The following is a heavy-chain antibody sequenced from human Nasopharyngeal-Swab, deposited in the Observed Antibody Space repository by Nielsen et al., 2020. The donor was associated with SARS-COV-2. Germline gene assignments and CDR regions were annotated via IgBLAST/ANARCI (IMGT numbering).Heavy chain of an antibody. CDR1: GSTFISYA. J-gene: IGHJ4*02. CDR3: ARDPDYYDSSGYWGRFDY. CDR2: ILYDGSNK. D-gene: IGHD3-22*01. V-gene: IGHV3-30-3*01. Sequence: GRSLRLSCAASGSTFISYAMHWVRQAPGKGLGWVAVILYDGSNKYYADSVKGRFTIPRDNSKNPLYRQMNSLKAEDTSLYYCARDPDYYDSSGYWGRFDYWGQGTLVTVSS.